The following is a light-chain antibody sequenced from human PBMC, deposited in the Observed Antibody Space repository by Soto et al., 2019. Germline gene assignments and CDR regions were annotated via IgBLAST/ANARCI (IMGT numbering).Light chain of an antibody. J-gene: IGKJ4*01. CDR3: QQYNSWPLT. Sequence: EIVMTQSPATLSVSPGERVTLSCRASQSIRSNLAWYQQQPGQTPRLLIYGASTRATDIPARFSGSGSGTEFTLTVRSLQSEDVAVYYFQQYNSWPLTFSGGTKVEIK. CDR1: QSIRSN. CDR2: GAS. V-gene: IGKV3D-15*01.